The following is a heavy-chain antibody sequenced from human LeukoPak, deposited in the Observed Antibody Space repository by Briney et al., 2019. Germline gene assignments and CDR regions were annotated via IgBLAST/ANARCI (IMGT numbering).Heavy chain of an antibody. Sequence: GGSLRLSCAASGFTFDDYAMHWVRQAPGKGLEWVSGISWNSGSIGYADSVKGRFTISRDNAKNSLYLQMNSLRAEDTAVYCCARGPSGYHNTGGQGTLVTVSS. J-gene: IGHJ4*02. CDR1: GFTFDDYA. V-gene: IGHV3-9*01. D-gene: IGHD3-22*01. CDR3: ARGPSGYHNT. CDR2: ISWNSGSI.